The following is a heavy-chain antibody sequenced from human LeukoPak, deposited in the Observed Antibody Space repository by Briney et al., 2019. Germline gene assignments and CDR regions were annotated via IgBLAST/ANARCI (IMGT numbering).Heavy chain of an antibody. CDR2: IYHGGST. J-gene: IGHJ4*02. CDR1: SYSISSGYY. V-gene: IGHV4-38-2*02. Sequence: SETLSLTCTVSSYSISSGYYWGWIRQPPGRGLEWIGTIYHGGSTYYSPSLKSRVTISVDTSKSQFSLKLSSVTAADTAMYYCASLGLAIVVVPPPFDYWGQGALVTVSS. D-gene: IGHD3-22*01. CDR3: ASLGLAIVVVPPPFDY.